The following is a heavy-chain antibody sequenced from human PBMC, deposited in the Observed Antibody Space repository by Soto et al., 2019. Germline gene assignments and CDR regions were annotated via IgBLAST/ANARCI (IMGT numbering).Heavy chain of an antibody. D-gene: IGHD3-3*01. CDR2: INPSGGST. CDR1: GYTFTSYY. V-gene: IGHV1-46*01. Sequence: GASVKVSCKASGYTFTSYYMHWVRQAPGQGLEWMGIINPSGGSTSYAQKFQGRVTMTRDTSTSTVYMELSSLRSEDTAVYYCARGSELRFLEWLPDYYYYGMDVWGQGTTVTVPS. CDR3: ARGSELRFLEWLPDYYYYGMDV. J-gene: IGHJ6*02.